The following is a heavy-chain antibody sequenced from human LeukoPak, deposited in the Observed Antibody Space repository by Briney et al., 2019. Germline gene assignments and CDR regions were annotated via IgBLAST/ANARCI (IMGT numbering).Heavy chain of an antibody. V-gene: IGHV3-20*04. J-gene: IGHJ3*02. D-gene: IGHD1-26*01. Sequence: PGGSLRLSCAASGFTFDDYGMSWVRQAPGKGLEWVSSINWNGGSTGYADSVKGRFTISRDNAKNSLYLQMNSLRAEDTALYYCARLVGATVLDAFDIWGKGTMVTVSS. CDR2: INWNGGST. CDR1: GFTFDDYG. CDR3: ARLVGATVLDAFDI.